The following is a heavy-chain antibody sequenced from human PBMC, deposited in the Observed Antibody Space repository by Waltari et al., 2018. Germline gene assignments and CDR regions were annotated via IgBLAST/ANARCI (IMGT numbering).Heavy chain of an antibody. CDR3: AKDHGPYNWNDLVDY. CDR2: ISGSGGST. Sequence: EVQLLESGGGLVQPGGSLRPSCAASGFTFSSYAMSWVRQAPGKGLEWVSAISGSGGSTYYADSVKGRFTISRDNSKNTLYLQMNSLRAEDTAVYYCAKDHGPYNWNDLVDYWGQGTLVTVSS. D-gene: IGHD1-20*01. V-gene: IGHV3-23*01. CDR1: GFTFSSYA. J-gene: IGHJ4*02.